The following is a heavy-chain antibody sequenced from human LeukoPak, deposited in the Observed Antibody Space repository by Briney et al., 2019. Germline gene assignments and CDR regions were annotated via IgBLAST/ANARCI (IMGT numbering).Heavy chain of an antibody. Sequence: ASVKVSCKASGYTFTGYYMHWLRQAPGQGLEWMGRINPNSGGTNYAQKFQGRVTMTRDTSISTAYMELSRLRSDDTAVYYCARDLSGSGSYYGYWGQGTLVTVSS. CDR3: ARDLSGSGSYYGY. D-gene: IGHD3-10*01. CDR1: GYTFTGYY. CDR2: INPNSGGT. J-gene: IGHJ4*02. V-gene: IGHV1-2*06.